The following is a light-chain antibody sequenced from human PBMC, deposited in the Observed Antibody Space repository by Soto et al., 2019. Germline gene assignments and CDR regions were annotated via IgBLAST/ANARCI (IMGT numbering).Light chain of an antibody. J-gene: IGLJ3*02. CDR2: GNS. V-gene: IGLV1-40*01. CDR3: QSYDSSLSVWV. CDR1: SSNIGAGYD. Sequence: QSVLTQPPSVSGAPGQRVTISCTGSSSNIGAGYDVHWYQQLPGTAPKLLIYGNSNRPSGVPDRFSGSKSGTSASLAITVLQAEDEADYDCQSYDSSLSVWVFGGGTKLTVL.